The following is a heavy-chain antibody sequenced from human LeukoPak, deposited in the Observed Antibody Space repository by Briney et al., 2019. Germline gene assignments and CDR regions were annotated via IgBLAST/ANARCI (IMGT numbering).Heavy chain of an antibody. J-gene: IGHJ4*02. CDR1: GFTFSSNA. CDR3: VRGDETVYFDY. V-gene: IGHV3-30*01. CDR2: VSYDGSKK. Sequence: GGSLRLSCAASGFTFSSNAMHWVRQAPGKGLEWVADVSYDGSKKYYADSVKGRFTISRDNSKNTLYLQMNSLRAEDTAVYYCVRGDETVYFDYWGQGTRVTVSS. D-gene: IGHD1-1*01.